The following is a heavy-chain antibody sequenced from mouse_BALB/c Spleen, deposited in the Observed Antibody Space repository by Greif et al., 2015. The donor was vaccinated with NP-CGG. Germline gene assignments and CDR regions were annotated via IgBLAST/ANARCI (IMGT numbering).Heavy chain of an antibody. CDR3: AREGGNLGFAY. CDR1: GYTFSSYW. D-gene: IGHD2-1*01. Sequence: QVQLKQSGAELMKPGASVKISCKATGYTFSSYWIEWVKQRPGRGLEWIGEILPGSGSTNYNEKFKGKATFTADTSSNTAYMQLSSLTSEDSAVYYCAREGGNLGFAYWGQGTLVTVSA. J-gene: IGHJ3*01. V-gene: IGHV1-9*01. CDR2: ILPGSGST.